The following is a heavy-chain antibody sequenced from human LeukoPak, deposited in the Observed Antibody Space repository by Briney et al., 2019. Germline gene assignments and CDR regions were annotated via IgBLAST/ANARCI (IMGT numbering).Heavy chain of an antibody. CDR2: TSSSDAGT. Sequence: GGSLRLSCAASGFALSSYAMSWVRQAPGKGLEWVSATSSSDAGTNHAESVRGRFTISRDNSKNTLYLQMNSLRADDAAVYYCARAPVTSCRGAFCYPFDIWGQGTLVTVSS. V-gene: IGHV3-23*01. J-gene: IGHJ4*02. CDR3: ARAPVTSCRGAFCYPFDI. CDR1: GFALSSYA. D-gene: IGHD2-15*01.